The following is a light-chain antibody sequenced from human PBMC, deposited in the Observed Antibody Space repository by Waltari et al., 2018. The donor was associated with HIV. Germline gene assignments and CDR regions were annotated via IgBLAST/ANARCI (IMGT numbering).Light chain of an antibody. J-gene: IGKJ4*01. CDR1: QGISSY. CDR3: QQLNSFPLT. V-gene: IGKV1-9*01. CDR2: AAS. Sequence: DIQLTQSPSFLSASVGDRVTITCRASQGISSYLAWYQQKPGEAAKLLIYAASTLQSGVPSRFSGSGSGTEFTLTVSSLQPEDFATYYCQQLNSFPLTFGGGTNVEIK.